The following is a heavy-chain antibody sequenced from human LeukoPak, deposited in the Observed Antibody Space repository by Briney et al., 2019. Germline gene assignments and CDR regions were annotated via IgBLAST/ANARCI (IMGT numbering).Heavy chain of an antibody. Sequence: GRSLRLSCAASGFSFSSYAFHWVRQAPGKGLEWVAVISYDGTNQYYADSVKGRFTISRDNSKNTLYLQMNSLRAEDTSVYYCARDSRLSRWRGTSDYWGQGTLVTVSS. V-gene: IGHV3-30-3*01. J-gene: IGHJ4*02. D-gene: IGHD3-16*01. CDR1: GFSFSSYA. CDR3: ARDSRLSRWRGTSDY. CDR2: ISYDGTNQ.